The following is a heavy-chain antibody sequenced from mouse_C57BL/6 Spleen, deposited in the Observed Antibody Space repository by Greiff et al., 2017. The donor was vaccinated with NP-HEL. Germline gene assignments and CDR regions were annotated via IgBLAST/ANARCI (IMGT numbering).Heavy chain of an antibody. CDR3: ARGGRAMDY. Sequence: EVQGVESGGGLVKPGGSLKLSCAASGFTFSSYAMSWVRQTPEKRLEWVATISDGGSYTYYPDNVKGRFTLSRDNAKNNLYLQMSHLKSEDTAMYYCARGGRAMDYWGQGTSVTVSS. V-gene: IGHV5-4*01. CDR1: GFTFSSYA. J-gene: IGHJ4*01. CDR2: ISDGGSYT.